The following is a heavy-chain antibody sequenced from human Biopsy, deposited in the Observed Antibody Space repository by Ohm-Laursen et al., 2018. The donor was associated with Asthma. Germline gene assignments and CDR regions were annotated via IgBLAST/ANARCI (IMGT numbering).Heavy chain of an antibody. Sequence: TLSLTCAVSGDSIDSGDYSWTWIRQSPGVGLEWIGYIYRNGDTYYNPTLKNRVTISIDRSKNQFSLRLRSVTAADTAVYYCARGWNCGGDCYSLDSWGQGTLVTDSS. D-gene: IGHD2-21*02. CDR1: GDSIDSGDYS. CDR3: ARGWNCGGDCYSLDS. CDR2: IYRNGDT. J-gene: IGHJ4*02. V-gene: IGHV4-30-2*06.